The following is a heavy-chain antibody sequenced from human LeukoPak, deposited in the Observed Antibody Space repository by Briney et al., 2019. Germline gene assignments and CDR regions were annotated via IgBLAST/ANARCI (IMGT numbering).Heavy chain of an antibody. Sequence: SETLSLTCAVYGGSFSGYYWSWIRQPPGKGLEWIGEINHSGSTNYNPSLKSRVTISVDTSKNQFSLKLSSVTAADTAVYYCARDFYDSSGYPTHAFDIWGQGTMVTVSS. J-gene: IGHJ3*02. D-gene: IGHD3-22*01. CDR2: INHSGST. V-gene: IGHV4-34*01. CDR1: GGSFSGYY. CDR3: ARDFYDSSGYPTHAFDI.